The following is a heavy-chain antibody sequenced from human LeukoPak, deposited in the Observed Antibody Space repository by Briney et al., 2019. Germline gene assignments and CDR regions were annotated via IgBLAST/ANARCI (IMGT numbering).Heavy chain of an antibody. CDR3: ARGIYSSGWYWLDP. CDR2: IYTSGGT. V-gene: IGHV4-4*07. J-gene: IGHJ5*02. D-gene: IGHD6-19*01. CDR1: GGSISSYY. Sequence: SETLSLTCTVSGGSISSYYWSWIRLAAGKGLEWIGRIYTSGGTNYNPSLKSRVTMSVDTSKNQFPLNLSSVTPADTAVHYCARGIYSSGWYWLDPWGQGILVAVSS.